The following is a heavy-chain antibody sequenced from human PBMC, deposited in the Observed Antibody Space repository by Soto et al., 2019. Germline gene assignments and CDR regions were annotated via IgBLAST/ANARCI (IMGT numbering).Heavy chain of an antibody. CDR2: ISWNSGDK. D-gene: IGHD2-21*01. J-gene: IGHJ4*02. CDR1: GFMFDDFA. V-gene: IGHV3-9*01. Sequence: VQMVESGGGLVKPGMSLRLSCAASGFMFDDFAMHWVRQGQGKGLEWVSGISWNSGDKDYGDSVKGRFVISRDNDKNSLDLQMNSLRPEDTAVYYCVRGRGPMNRGYFFSWGRGTLVIVSP. CDR3: VRGRGPMNRGYFFS.